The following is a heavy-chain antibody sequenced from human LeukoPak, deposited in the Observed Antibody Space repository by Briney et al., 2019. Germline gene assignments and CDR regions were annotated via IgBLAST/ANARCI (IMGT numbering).Heavy chain of an antibody. CDR3: ARDGYFGFDY. D-gene: IGHD5-18*01. Sequence: GGSLRLSCAASGFTFSSYAMSWVRQAPGKGLEWVSAICGSGGSTYYADSVKGRFTISRDNAKNTLYLQMNSLRAEDTAVYFCARDGYFGFDYWGQGTLVTVSS. CDR1: GFTFSSYA. V-gene: IGHV3-23*01. J-gene: IGHJ4*02. CDR2: ICGSGGST.